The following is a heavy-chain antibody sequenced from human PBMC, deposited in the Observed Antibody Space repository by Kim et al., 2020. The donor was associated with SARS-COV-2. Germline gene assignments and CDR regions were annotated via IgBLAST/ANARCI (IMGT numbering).Heavy chain of an antibody. D-gene: IGHD6-13*01. V-gene: IGHV3-53*01. CDR2: IYSGGSA. Sequence: GGSLRLSCAASGFTVSSNYISRVRQVPGKGLGWVSVIYSGGSAYYADSVKGRFTISRDNSKNTLYLQMNSLRAEDTAVYCCAIDRIAAAVHGDGVDVWG. CDR3: AIDRIAAAVHGDGVDV. J-gene: IGHJ3*01. CDR1: GFTVSSNY.